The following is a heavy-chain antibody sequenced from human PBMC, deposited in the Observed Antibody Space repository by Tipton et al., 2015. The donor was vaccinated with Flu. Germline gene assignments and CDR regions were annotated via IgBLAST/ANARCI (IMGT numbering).Heavy chain of an antibody. CDR2: INHSGST. J-gene: IGHJ4*02. D-gene: IGHD6-25*01. CDR1: GGSFSGYY. CDR3: ARGNRRGGRLRTAGFDY. V-gene: IGHV4-34*01. Sequence: AGLVKPSETLSLTCAVYGGSFSGYYWSWIRQPPGKGLEWIGEINHSGSTNYNPSLKSRVTISVDTSKNQFSLKLSSVTAADTAVYYCARGNRRGGRLRTAGFDYWGQGTLVTVSS.